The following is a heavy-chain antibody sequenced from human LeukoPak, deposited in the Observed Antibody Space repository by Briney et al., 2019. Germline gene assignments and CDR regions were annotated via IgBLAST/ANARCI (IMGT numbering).Heavy chain of an antibody. V-gene: IGHV4-4*07. Sequence: SETLSLTCTVSGGSISNYYWSWIRQPAGKGLEWIGRIYTSGSTNYNPSLKSRVTISVDKSKNQFSLKLSSVTAADTAVYYCAGAGYSGSYSYFDYWGQGTLVTVSS. J-gene: IGHJ4*02. D-gene: IGHD1-26*01. CDR1: GGSISNYY. CDR3: AGAGYSGSYSYFDY. CDR2: IYTSGST.